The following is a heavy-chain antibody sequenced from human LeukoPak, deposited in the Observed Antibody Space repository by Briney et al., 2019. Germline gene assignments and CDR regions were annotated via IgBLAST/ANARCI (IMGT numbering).Heavy chain of an antibody. Sequence: TGGSLRLSCAASGFTFSSYAMSWVRQAPGKGLEWVSAISGSGGSTYYADSVEGRFTISRDNSKNTLYLQMSSLGADDTALYYCARGRGGDYVPSRFDNWGQGTLVTVSS. J-gene: IGHJ4*02. CDR1: GFTFSSYA. V-gene: IGHV3-23*01. D-gene: IGHD4-17*01. CDR2: ISGSGGST. CDR3: ARGRGGDYVPSRFDN.